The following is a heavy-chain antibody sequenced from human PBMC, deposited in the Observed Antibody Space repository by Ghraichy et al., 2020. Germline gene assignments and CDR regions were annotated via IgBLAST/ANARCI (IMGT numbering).Heavy chain of an antibody. D-gene: IGHD5-12*01. J-gene: IGHJ5*02. CDR2: IYTSGST. V-gene: IGHV4-4*09. CDR3: ARRLGWHEDRFDP. Sequence: SQTLSLTCTVSGGSISSYYWSWIRQPPGKGLEWIGYIYTSGSTNYNPSLKSRVTISVDTSKNQFFLKLSSVTAADTAVYYCARRLGWHEDRFDPWGQGTLVTVSS. CDR1: GGSISSYY.